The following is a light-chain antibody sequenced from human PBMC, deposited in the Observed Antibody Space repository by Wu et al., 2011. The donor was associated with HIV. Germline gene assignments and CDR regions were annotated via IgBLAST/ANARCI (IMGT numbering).Light chain of an antibody. J-gene: IGKJ2*01. Sequence: WYQQKPRPGVPGSSVYGRIQQALASSRFSGSGSGADFTLTISRLEPEDSAVYYCQQYATSPHTFGQGTKLEIK. CDR3: QQYATSPHT. V-gene: IGKV3-20*01. CDR2: GRI.